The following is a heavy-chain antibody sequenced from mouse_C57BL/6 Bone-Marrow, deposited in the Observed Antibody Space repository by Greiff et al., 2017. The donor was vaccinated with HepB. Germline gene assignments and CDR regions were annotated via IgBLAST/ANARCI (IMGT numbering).Heavy chain of an antibody. V-gene: IGHV5-17*01. CDR3: ARHYGNYEDMDY. Sequence: DVKLVESGGGLVKPGGSLKLSCAASGFTFSDYGMHWVRQAPEKGLEWVAYISSGSSTIYYADTVKGRFTISRDNAKNTLCLQMTSLRSEDTAMYYCARHYGNYEDMDYWGQGTSVTVSS. D-gene: IGHD2-1*01. J-gene: IGHJ4*01. CDR1: GFTFSDYG. CDR2: ISSGSSTI.